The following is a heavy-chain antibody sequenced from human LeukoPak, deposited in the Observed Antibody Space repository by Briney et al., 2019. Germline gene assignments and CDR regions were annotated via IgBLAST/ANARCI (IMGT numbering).Heavy chain of an antibody. CDR1: GFTFSSYA. CDR3: AKDQTQWFGELLYTDY. Sequence: PGGSLRLSCAASGFTFSSYAMSWVRQAPGKGLEWVSAISGSGGSTYYADSVKGRFTISRDNSKNTLYQQMNILRAEDTAVYYCAKDQTQWFGELLYTDYWGQGTLVTVSS. CDR2: ISGSGGST. D-gene: IGHD3-10*01. J-gene: IGHJ4*02. V-gene: IGHV3-23*01.